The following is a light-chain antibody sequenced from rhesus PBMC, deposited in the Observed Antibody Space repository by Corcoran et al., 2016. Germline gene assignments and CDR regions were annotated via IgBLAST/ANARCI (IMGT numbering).Light chain of an antibody. Sequence: DVVMTQSPLSLPITPGQPASISCRSSQSLVHSDGNTYLSWYQQKPGQPPSLLIYKVSNRYSGVPGRCSGRGAGTDFTLKMSRVEAEDVGVYYCGQGTHWPTYSFGQGTKVEIK. CDR3: GQGTHWPTYS. V-gene: IGKV2-64*01. CDR1: QSLVHSDGNTY. CDR2: KVS. J-gene: IGKJ2*01.